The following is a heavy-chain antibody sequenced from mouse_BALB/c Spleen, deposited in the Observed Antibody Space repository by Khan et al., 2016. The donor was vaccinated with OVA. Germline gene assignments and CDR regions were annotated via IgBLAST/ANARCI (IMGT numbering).Heavy chain of an antibody. Sequence: QVQLKQSGAELAKPVASVKMSCKASGYPFINYLILWVKQRPGQGLEWIGYINPSTGYTEFNQNFQDKATLTADKSSSTAYMQLSSLTSEDSAVYYCARRALRWDFDYWGQGTSLTVSS. CDR3: ARRALRWDFDY. CDR1: GYPFINYL. CDR2: INPSTGYT. V-gene: IGHV1-4*01. J-gene: IGHJ2*02. D-gene: IGHD1-1*01.